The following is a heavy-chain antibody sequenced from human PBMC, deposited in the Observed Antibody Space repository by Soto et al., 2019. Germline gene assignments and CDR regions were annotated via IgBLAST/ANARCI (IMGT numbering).Heavy chain of an antibody. Sequence: GSLRPSCASSGFPFGNYDMHWVRQAPGKGLEWVALIWTDGTNKFYADSVKGRFTISRDNSKSTLYLQVDSLRPEDAAVYYCARDPKTSGGQHWAFNYFDSWGQGTLVTVSS. V-gene: IGHV3-30*19. J-gene: IGHJ4*02. CDR2: IWTDGTNK. D-gene: IGHD7-27*01. CDR1: GFPFGNYD. CDR3: ARDPKTSGGQHWAFNYFDS.